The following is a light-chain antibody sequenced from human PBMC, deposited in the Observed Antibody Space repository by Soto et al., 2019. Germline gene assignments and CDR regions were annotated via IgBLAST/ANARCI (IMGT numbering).Light chain of an antibody. CDR1: SSTIGAGYD. J-gene: IGLJ1*01. CDR2: GNS. CDR3: QSYYSSLSGYV. V-gene: IGLV1-40*01. Sequence: QSVLTQPPSVSGAPGQRVTISCTGTSSTIGAGYDVHWYQHLPGRAPKLLIYGNSNRPSGVPDRFSGSKSGTSASLAITGLQAEDEADYYCQSYYSSLSGYVFGTGTKVTVL.